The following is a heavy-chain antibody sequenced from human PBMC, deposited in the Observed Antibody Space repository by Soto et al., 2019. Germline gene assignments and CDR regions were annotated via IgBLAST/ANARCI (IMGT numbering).Heavy chain of an antibody. CDR3: AKVPKTQQLVLYYFDY. V-gene: IGHV3-33*06. D-gene: IGHD6-13*01. Sequence: GGSLRLSCAASGFTFSSYGMHWVRQAPGKGLEWVAVIWYDGSNKYYADSVKGRFTISRDNSKNTLYLQMNSLRAEDTAVYYCAKVPKTQQLVLYYFDYWGQGTLVTVSS. J-gene: IGHJ4*02. CDR2: IWYDGSNK. CDR1: GFTFSSYG.